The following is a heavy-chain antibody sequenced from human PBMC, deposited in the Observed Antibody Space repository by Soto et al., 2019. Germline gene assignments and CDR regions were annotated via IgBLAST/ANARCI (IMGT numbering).Heavy chain of an antibody. D-gene: IGHD6-13*01. V-gene: IGHV4-31*03. CDR2: IYYSGST. Sequence: LSLPCTVSGGSISSGGYYWSWIRQHPGKGLEWIGYIYYSGSTYYNPSLKSRVTISVDTSKNQFSLKLSSVTAADTAVYYCASYSRSGTSAFDIWGQGTMVTVS. CDR3: ASYSRSGTSAFDI. J-gene: IGHJ3*02. CDR1: GGSISSGGYY.